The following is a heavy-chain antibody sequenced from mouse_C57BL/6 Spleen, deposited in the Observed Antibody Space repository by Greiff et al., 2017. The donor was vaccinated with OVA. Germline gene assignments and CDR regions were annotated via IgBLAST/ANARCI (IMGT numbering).Heavy chain of an antibody. V-gene: IGHV14-1*01. CDR1: GFNIKDYY. D-gene: IGHD3-2*02. J-gene: IGHJ4*01. CDR3: TTGSSGAGAMDY. CDR2: LDPEDGDT. Sequence: VQLQQSGAELVRPGASVKLSCTASGFNIKDYYMHWVKQRPEQGLEWIGRLDPEDGDTEYAPKFQGKATMTADTSSNTAYLQLSSLTSEDTAVYYCTTGSSGAGAMDYWGQGTSVTVSS.